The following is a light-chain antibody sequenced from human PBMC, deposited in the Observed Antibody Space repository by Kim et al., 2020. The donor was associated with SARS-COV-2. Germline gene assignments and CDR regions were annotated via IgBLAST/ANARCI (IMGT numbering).Light chain of an antibody. J-gene: IGLJ2*01. CDR2: DVT. CDR1: SSDVGNYNN. Sequence: GKTITISCTGTSSDVGNYNNVTRNQHQPGEAPKVMIKDVTKRAAGVSNRFFGSKTGNTASLSISGLQTEDEAHYYCCSYASSGTVIFGGGTQLTVL. V-gene: IGLV2-14*03. CDR3: CSYASSGTVI.